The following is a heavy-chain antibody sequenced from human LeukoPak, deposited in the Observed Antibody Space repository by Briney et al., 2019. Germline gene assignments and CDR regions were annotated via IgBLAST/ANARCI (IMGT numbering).Heavy chain of an antibody. J-gene: IGHJ4*02. CDR2: IYHSGST. CDR3: ARHTTVVPPHYFDY. CDR1: GYSISSGYY. D-gene: IGHD4-23*01. Sequence: PSEALSLTCTVSGYSISSGYYWGWIRQPPGKGLEGIGSIYHSGSTYYNPSLKSRVTISLDTSKNQISLKLSSVTAADTAVYYCARHTTVVPPHYFDYWGQGTLVTVSS. V-gene: IGHV4-38-2*02.